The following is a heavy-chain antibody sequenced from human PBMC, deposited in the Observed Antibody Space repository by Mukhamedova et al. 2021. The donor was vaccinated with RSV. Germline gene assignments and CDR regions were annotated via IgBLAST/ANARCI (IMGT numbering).Heavy chain of an antibody. V-gene: IGHV3-53*01. D-gene: IGHD3-10*01. J-gene: IGHJ4*02. CDR3: ARGRGGSLFDN. Sequence: AESVKGRFTISRDDSKNTLYLQMTSLTAEDTAIYYCARGRGGSLFDNWGQGTLVTVSS.